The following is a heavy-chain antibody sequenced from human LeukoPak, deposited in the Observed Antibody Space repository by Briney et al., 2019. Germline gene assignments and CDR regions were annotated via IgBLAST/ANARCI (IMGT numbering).Heavy chain of an antibody. V-gene: IGHV3-23*01. J-gene: IGHJ4*02. Sequence: GGSLRLSCAASGFTVSSNYMSWVRQAPGKGLEWVSVISGGGGSTYYADSVKGRFTISRDNSKNTLYLQMNSLRAEDTAVYYCAKDRAYGSGSYFGYWGQGTLVTVSS. CDR2: ISGGGGST. CDR1: GFTVSSNY. CDR3: AKDRAYGSGSYFGY. D-gene: IGHD3-10*01.